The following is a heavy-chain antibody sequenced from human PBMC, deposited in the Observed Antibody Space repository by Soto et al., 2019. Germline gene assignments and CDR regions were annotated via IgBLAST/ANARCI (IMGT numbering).Heavy chain of an antibody. CDR3: ATIPAATSYYYYYGMDV. CDR2: IIPIFGTA. CDR1: GFIFNNYA. D-gene: IGHD2-2*01. J-gene: IGHJ6*02. V-gene: IGHV1-69*13. Sequence: SVKVSCKAFGFIFNNYAISWVRQAPGQGLEWMGGIIPIFGTANYAQKFQGRVTITADESTSTAYMELSSLRSEDTAVYYCATIPAATSYYYYYGMDVWGQGTTVTVSS.